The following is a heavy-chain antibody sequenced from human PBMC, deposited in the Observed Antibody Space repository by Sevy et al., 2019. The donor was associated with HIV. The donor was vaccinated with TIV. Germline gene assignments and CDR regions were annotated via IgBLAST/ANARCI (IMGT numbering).Heavy chain of an antibody. Sequence: ASVKVSCKASGYTYTSYAMNWVRQPPRQGLEWIGWINTNTGNPTYAQGFTGRFVFSLDTSVSTAYLQISSLKAEDTAVYYCARSPTYYYDSSGESEAFDIWGQGTMVTVSS. J-gene: IGHJ3*02. CDR2: INTNTGNP. D-gene: IGHD3-22*01. V-gene: IGHV7-4-1*02. CDR3: ARSPTYYYDSSGESEAFDI. CDR1: GYTYTSYA.